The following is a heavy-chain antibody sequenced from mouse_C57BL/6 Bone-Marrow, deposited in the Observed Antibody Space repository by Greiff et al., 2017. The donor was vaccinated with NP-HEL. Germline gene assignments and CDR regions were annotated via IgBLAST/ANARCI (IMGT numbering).Heavy chain of an antibody. CDR1: GYTFTNYW. J-gene: IGHJ2*01. D-gene: IGHD1-1*01. CDR2: IDPNSGGT. V-gene: IGHV1-72*01. Sequence: QVQLQQPGAELVKPGASVKLSCKASGYTFTNYWMHWVKQRPGRGLEWIGRIDPNSGGTKYNEKLKGKATLTVDNPSSTAYMQLSSLTSEYSAVYYCARYYYGSGYFDYWGQGTTLTVSS. CDR3: ARYYYGSGYFDY.